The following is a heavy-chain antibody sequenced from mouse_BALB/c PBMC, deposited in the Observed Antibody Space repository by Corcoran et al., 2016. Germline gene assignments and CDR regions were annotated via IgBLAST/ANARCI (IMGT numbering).Heavy chain of an antibody. CDR3: AIPPYDYYAMDY. CDR2: INTYTGEP. V-gene: IGHV9-3-1*01. J-gene: IGHJ4*01. Sequence: QIQLVQSGPELKKPGETVKISCKASGYTFTNYGMNWVKQAPGKGLKWMGWINTYTGEPTYADDFKGRFAFSLETSASTAYLQINNLKNEDTATYFCAIPPYDYYAMDYWGQGTSVTVSS. CDR1: GYTFTNYG.